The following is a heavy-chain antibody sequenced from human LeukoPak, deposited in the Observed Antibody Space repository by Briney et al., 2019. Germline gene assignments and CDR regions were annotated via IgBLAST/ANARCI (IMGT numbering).Heavy chain of an antibody. J-gene: IGHJ3*02. D-gene: IGHD2-21*02. V-gene: IGHV3-48*03. CDR1: GFTFSSYE. CDR3: ARTVRCGGDCHDAFDI. Sequence: PGGSLRLSCAASGFTFSSYEMNWVRQAPGKGLEWVSYISSSGSTIYYADSVKGRFTISRDNAKNSLYLQMNSLRAEDTAVYYCARTVRCGGDCHDAFDIWGQGTMVTVSS. CDR2: ISSSGSTI.